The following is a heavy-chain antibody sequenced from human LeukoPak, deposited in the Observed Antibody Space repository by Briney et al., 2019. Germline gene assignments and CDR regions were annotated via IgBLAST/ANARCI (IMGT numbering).Heavy chain of an antibody. CDR2: INPNTGDT. D-gene: IGHD6-13*01. J-gene: IGHJ4*02. CDR3: ANSAAGTVFDY. CDR1: GYTFTDYY. Sequence: ASVKVSCKASGYTFTDYYIHWVRQAPGQGLEWMGWINPNTGDTDYAQNLQGRVTVTRDTSITTAYMELSRLRSDDTAVYYCANSAAGTVFDYWGQGTLVTVSS. V-gene: IGHV1-2*02.